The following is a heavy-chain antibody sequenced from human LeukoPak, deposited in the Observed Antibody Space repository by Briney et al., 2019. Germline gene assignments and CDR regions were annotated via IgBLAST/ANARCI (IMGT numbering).Heavy chain of an antibody. V-gene: IGHV3-48*01. Sequence: GGSLRLSCAASGFTFSNYGLSWVRQAPGKGLEWVSYISGAGGNVNYADSVKGRFIISRDNGKNSLYLQMSSLRAEDTAVYYCAIWMGNNADFTGPIDYWGQGTLVTVSS. CDR2: ISGAGGNV. D-gene: IGHD2-2*03. CDR1: GFTFSNYG. CDR3: AIWMGNNADFTGPIDY. J-gene: IGHJ4*02.